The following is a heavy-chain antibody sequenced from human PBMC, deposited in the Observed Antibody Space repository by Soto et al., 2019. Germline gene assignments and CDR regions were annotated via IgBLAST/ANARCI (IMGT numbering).Heavy chain of an antibody. V-gene: IGHV1-18*01. Sequence: GASVKVSCKVSGYTLTELSMHWVRQAPGQGLEWMGWISAYNGNTNYAQKLQGRVTMTTDTSTSTAYMELRSLRSDDTAVYYCARDFPPFDYWGQGTLVTVSS. CDR1: GYTLTELS. J-gene: IGHJ4*02. CDR3: ARDFPPFDY. CDR2: ISAYNGNT.